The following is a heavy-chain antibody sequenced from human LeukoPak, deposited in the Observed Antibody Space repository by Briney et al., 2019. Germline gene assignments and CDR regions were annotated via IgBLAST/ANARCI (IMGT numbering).Heavy chain of an antibody. CDR2: IYHSGST. CDR1: GYSISSGYY. D-gene: IGHD6-13*01. J-gene: IGHJ5*02. Sequence: SGTLSLTCTVSGYSISSGYYWGWIRQPPGKGLEWIGSIYHSGSTYYNPSLKGRVTLSVDTSKNQFSLKLSSVTTADTAVYYCARDSKAAAYFDPWGQRTLVTVSS. V-gene: IGHV4-38-2*02. CDR3: ARDSKAAAYFDP.